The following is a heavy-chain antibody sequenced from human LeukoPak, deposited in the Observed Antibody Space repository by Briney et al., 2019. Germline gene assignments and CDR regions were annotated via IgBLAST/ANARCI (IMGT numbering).Heavy chain of an antibody. CDR2: INEDGSEK. D-gene: IGHD6-19*01. J-gene: IGHJ4*02. CDR1: GFTFSSYW. V-gene: IGHV3-7*03. CDR3: ARGWKQWLADY. Sequence: PGGSLRLSCAASGFTFSSYWMSWVRQAPGKGLEWVANINEDGSEKFYVDSVKGRFTISRDSAKNSLYLQMTSLKVDDTAVYYCARGWKQWLADYWGQGILVTVSS.